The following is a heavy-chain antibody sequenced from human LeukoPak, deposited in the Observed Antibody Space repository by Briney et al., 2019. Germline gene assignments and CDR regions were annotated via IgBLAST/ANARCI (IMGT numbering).Heavy chain of an antibody. CDR1: GGSISSYY. CDR2: IYYSGST. D-gene: IGHD2/OR15-2a*01. J-gene: IGHJ6*03. CDR3: ARGLSRFSYYYMDV. V-gene: IGHV4-59*01. Sequence: SETLSLTCTVSGGSISSYYWSWIRQPPGKGLEWIGYIYYSGSTNYNPSLKSRVTISVDTSKNQFSLKLSSVTAADTAVYYCARGLSRFSYYYMDVWGKGTTVTVSS.